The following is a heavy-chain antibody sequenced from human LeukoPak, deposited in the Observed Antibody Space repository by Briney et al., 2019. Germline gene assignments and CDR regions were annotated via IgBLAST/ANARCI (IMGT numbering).Heavy chain of an antibody. Sequence: SETLSLTCNVSDGSISGYYWSWIRQPPGKGLEWIGYIYYSGSTNYNPSLKSRVTISVDTSKNQFSLKLSSVTAADTAVYYCARAMLYYYGSGSYWGTFDYWGQGTLVTVSS. CDR2: IYYSGST. J-gene: IGHJ4*02. V-gene: IGHV4-59*01. D-gene: IGHD3-10*01. CDR1: DGSISGYY. CDR3: ARAMLYYYGSGSYWGTFDY.